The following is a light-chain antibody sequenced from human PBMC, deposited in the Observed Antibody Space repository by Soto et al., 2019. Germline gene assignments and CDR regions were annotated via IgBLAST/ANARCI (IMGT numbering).Light chain of an antibody. Sequence: DIQLTQSPSSLSASVGDRVTITCQASQDIKNFLNWYQQKPGKAPKLLIYDGSSVETGVPSRFSGSGSGTDFTFAISNLQSEDIATYYCQQYDDLPYTFGQGTKLE. CDR1: QDIKNF. J-gene: IGKJ2*01. V-gene: IGKV1-33*01. CDR2: DGS. CDR3: QQYDDLPYT.